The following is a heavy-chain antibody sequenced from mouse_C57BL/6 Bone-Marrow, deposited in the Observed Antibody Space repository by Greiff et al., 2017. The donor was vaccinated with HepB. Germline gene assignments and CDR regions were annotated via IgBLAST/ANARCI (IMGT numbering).Heavy chain of an antibody. V-gene: IGHV1-72*01. CDR1: GYTFTSYW. D-gene: IGHD2-4*01. CDR3: ASYYDYDGDVPFAY. CDR2: IYPNSGGT. J-gene: IGHJ3*01. Sequence: QVQLQQPGAELVKPGASVKLSCKASGYTFTSYWMHWVKQRPGRGLEWIGRIYPNSGGTKYNEKFKSKATLTVDTSSSTAYMQLSSLTSEDSAVYYCASYYDYDGDVPFAYWGQGTLVTVSA.